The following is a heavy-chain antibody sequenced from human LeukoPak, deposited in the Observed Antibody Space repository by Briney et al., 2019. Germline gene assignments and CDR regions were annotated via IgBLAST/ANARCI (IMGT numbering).Heavy chain of an antibody. Sequence: PSETLSLTCTVSGGSISSGGYYWSWIRQHPGKGLEWIGYIYYSGSTYYNPSLKSRVTISVDTSKNQFSLKLSSVTAADTAVYYCARDIIAASGTFGSWGQGTLVTVSS. CDR2: IYYSGST. CDR3: ARDIIAASGTFGS. J-gene: IGHJ5*01. CDR1: GGSISSGGYY. D-gene: IGHD6-13*01. V-gene: IGHV4-31*03.